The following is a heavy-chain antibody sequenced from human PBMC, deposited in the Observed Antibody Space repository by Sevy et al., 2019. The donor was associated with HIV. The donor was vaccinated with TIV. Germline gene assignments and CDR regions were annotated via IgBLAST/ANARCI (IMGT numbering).Heavy chain of an antibody. CDR2: ISSSSTI. CDR3: ARGVIALYYYGMDV. J-gene: IGHJ6*02. CDR1: GFTFSSYS. Sequence: GGSLRLSCAASGFTFSSYSMNWVRQAPGKGLEWVSYISSSSTIYYADSMKGRFTISRDNAKNSLYLQMNSLRDEDTAVYYCARGVIALYYYGMDVWGQGTTVTVSS. V-gene: IGHV3-48*02. D-gene: IGHD2-15*01.